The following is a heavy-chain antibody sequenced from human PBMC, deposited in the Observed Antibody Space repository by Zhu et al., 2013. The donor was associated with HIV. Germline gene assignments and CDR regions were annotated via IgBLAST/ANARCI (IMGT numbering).Heavy chain of an antibody. Sequence: QVQVVESGGGVVQPGGSLRLSCAASGFTFSTYAMYWVRQAPGKGLEWVAGVSYHGVNKYYADSVEGRFTISRDNSKNIMYLQMNSLRPDDTAVYYCARGYCFSNCFVSTSPVDYWGQGTLVTVSS. J-gene: IGHJ4*02. V-gene: IGHV3-30-3*01. CDR2: VSYHGVNK. D-gene: IGHD2-15*01. CDR3: ARGYCFSNCFVSTSPVDY. CDR1: GFTFSTYA.